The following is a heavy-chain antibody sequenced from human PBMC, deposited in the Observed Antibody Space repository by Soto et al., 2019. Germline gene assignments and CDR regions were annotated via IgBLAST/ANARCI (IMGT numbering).Heavy chain of an antibody. D-gene: IGHD3-3*01. V-gene: IGHV3-11*01. Sequence: QVQLVESGGGLVKPGGSLRLSCAASGFTFSDYYLSWIRQAPGKGLEWVSYISSSGSTIYYADSVKGRFTISRDNAKNSLYLQMNSLRAEDTAVYYCARDPSITIFGIPPRYYMDVWGKGTTVTVSS. CDR1: GFTFSDYY. J-gene: IGHJ6*03. CDR2: ISSSGSTI. CDR3: ARDPSITIFGIPPRYYMDV.